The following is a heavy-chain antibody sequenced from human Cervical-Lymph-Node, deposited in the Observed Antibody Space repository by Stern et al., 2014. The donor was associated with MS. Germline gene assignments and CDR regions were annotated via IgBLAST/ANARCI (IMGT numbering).Heavy chain of an antibody. J-gene: IGHJ6*02. CDR3: ATTLVDMTSDLVHYYLMAD. CDR1: GGTLSTYA. CDR2: TIPIFDVP. Sequence: QVQLVQSGAEVKKPGSSVKVSCKASGGTLSTYAISWVRQAPGQGLEWMGGTIPIFDVPNYAQKFQGRVAMTADESTNTAYMELSSLRSEDTAVYYCATTLVDMTSDLVHYYLMADWGQGTTVTVS. D-gene: IGHD3-10*01. V-gene: IGHV1-69*01.